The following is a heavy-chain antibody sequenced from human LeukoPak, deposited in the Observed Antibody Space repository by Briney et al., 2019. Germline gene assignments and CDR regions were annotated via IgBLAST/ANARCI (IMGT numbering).Heavy chain of an antibody. D-gene: IGHD3-10*01. J-gene: IGHJ3*02. Sequence: PSETLSLTCTVSGGSISSGSYYWSWIRQPAGKGLEWIGRIYTSGSTNYNPSLKSRVTISVDTSKNQFSLKLSSVTAADTAVYYCASGVPITMVRGDAFGIWGQGTMVTASS. V-gene: IGHV4-61*02. CDR1: GGSISSGSYY. CDR2: IYTSGST. CDR3: ASGVPITMVRGDAFGI.